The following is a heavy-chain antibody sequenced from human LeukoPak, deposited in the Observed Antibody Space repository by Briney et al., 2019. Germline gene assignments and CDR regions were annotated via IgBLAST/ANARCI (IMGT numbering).Heavy chain of an antibody. J-gene: IGHJ4*02. CDR3: ATDRWHYGSGSGFFDY. V-gene: IGHV3-48*01. CDR2: IRSSTSNI. Sequence: QPGGSLRLSCTASGFSFSDYSMNWVRQAPGKGLEWVSYIRSSTSNIFYAESVKGRFTVSRDNAKNSLYLHMNSLRAEDTAVYYCATDRWHYGSGSGFFDYWGQGTLVTVSS. D-gene: IGHD3-3*02. CDR1: GFSFSDYS.